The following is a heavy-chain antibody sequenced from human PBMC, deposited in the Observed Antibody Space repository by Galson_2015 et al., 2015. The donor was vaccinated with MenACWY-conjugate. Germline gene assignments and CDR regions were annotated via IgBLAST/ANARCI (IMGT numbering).Heavy chain of an antibody. CDR3: SRRGVDKLLIVGGVCDI. CDR2: IDSVGGRI. V-gene: IGHV3-74*01. J-gene: IGHJ3*02. Sequence: SLRLSCAAPGFTFSDHWMHWVRQGPGKGLDWVSRIDSVGGRITYADSVKGRFTISRDNAKNTLYLQMNSLRVEDTALYYCSRRGVDKLLIVGGVCDIWRQWTMVTVSS. D-gene: IGHD1-26*01. CDR1: GFTFSDHW.